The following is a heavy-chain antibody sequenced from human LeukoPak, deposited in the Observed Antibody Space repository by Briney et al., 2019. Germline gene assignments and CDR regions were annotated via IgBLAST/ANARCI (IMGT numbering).Heavy chain of an antibody. CDR3: ARMSGSRLPGN. J-gene: IGHJ4*02. CDR2: ISSSSSTI. Sequence: GGSLRLSCAASGFTFSSYSMNWVRQAPGKGLEWVSYISSSSSTIYYAASVKGRFTISRDNGKNSLYLQMNSLRAEDTAVYYCARMSGSRLPGNWGQGTLVTVSS. CDR1: GFTFSSYS. D-gene: IGHD3-3*01. V-gene: IGHV3-48*01.